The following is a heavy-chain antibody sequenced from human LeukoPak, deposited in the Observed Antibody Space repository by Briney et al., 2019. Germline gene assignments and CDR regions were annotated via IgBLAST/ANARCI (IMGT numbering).Heavy chain of an antibody. D-gene: IGHD3-10*02. J-gene: IGHJ6*04. V-gene: IGHV3-30*02. CDR3: AELGITMIGGV. Sequence: GGSLRLSCAASGFSFSDYDMHWVRQAPGKGLEWVTFIRYDGTNTYADSVKGRFTISRDNSKNTVYLQMNSLRAEDTAVYYCAELGITMIGGVWGKGTTVTISS. CDR2: IRYDGTNT. CDR1: GFSFSDYD.